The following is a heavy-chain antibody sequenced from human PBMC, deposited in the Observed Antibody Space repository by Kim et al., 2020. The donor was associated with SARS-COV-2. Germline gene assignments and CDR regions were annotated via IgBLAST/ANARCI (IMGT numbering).Heavy chain of an antibody. D-gene: IGHD2-8*01. CDR1: GGSISSYY. Sequence: SETLSLTCTVSGGSISSYYWSWIRQPAGKGLEWIGRIYTSGSTNYNPSLKSRVTMSVDTSKNQFSLKLSSVTAADTAVYYCAREFHLEYCTNGVCYPDYYYYYMDVWGKGTTVTVSS. J-gene: IGHJ6*03. CDR3: AREFHLEYCTNGVCYPDYYYYYMDV. CDR2: IYTSGST. V-gene: IGHV4-4*07.